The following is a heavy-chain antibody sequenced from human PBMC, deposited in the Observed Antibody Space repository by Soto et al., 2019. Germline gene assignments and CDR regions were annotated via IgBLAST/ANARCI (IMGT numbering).Heavy chain of an antibody. CDR1: GGSISSGDYY. J-gene: IGHJ6*02. CDR3: ARDGDSSGLYGLRRPKKGGNYYYGMDV. Sequence: SETLSLTCTVSGGSISSGDYYWSWIRQPPGKGLEWIGYIYYSGSTYYNPSLKSRVTISVDTSENQFSLKLSSVTAADTAVYYCARDGDSSGLYGLRRPKKGGNYYYGMDVWGQGTTVTVSS. CDR2: IYYSGST. D-gene: IGHD6-19*01. V-gene: IGHV4-30-4*01.